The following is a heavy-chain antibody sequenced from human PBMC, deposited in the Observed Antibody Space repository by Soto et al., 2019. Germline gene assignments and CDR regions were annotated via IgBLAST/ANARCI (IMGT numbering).Heavy chain of an antibody. Sequence: VQLVESGGGLVQPGGSLRLSCAASGFAVSNNYMSWVRQAPGKGLEGVPVIYSAGTTHYADSVRGRFTISRDNSKNILYLEMNNLRPEDTAVYYCASHASQYCSGQGTLVTVSS. V-gene: IGHV3-66*04. CDR1: GFAVSNNY. CDR2: IYSAGTT. J-gene: IGHJ4*02. CDR3: ASHASQYC.